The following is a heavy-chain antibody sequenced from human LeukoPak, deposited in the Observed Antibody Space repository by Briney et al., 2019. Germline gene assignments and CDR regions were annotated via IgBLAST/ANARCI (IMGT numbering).Heavy chain of an antibody. CDR1: GFTFSDYY. V-gene: IGHV3-11*01. D-gene: IGHD5-18*01. J-gene: IGHJ4*02. Sequence: PGWSLRLSCAASGFTFSDYYMSWIRQAPRKGLEWVSYISSSGNTIYYADSVKGRFTISRDNAKNSLYVQMNSLRAEDTAVNYCARGVSGYSYGSRFDYWGQGALVTVSS. CDR3: ARGVSGYSYGSRFDY. CDR2: ISSSGNTI.